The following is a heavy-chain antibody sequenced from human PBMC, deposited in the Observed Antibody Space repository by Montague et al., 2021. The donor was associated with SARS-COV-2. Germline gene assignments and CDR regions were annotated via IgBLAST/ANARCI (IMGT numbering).Heavy chain of an antibody. Sequence: SLRLSCAASGFTFDDYAMHWVRQAPGKGLEWVSGISWNSGNIGCADSVKGRFTISRDNAKNSLYLQMNSLRPEDTALYYCAKVPSHVELYYFDCWGQGTLVTVSS. V-gene: IGHV3-9*01. D-gene: IGHD1-7*01. CDR1: GFTFDDYA. CDR2: ISWNSGNI. CDR3: AKVPSHVELYYFDC. J-gene: IGHJ4*02.